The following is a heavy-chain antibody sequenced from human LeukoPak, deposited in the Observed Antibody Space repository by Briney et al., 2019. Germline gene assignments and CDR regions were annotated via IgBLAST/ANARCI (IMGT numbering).Heavy chain of an antibody. D-gene: IGHD4-23*01. V-gene: IGHV4-34*01. CDR2: INHSGST. Sequence: SETLSLTCAVYGGSFSGYYWSWIRQPPGKGLEWIGEINHSGSTNYNPSLKSRVTISVDTSKNQFSLKLSSVTAAGTAVYYCARGILVREYGGNIFDYWGQGTLVTVSS. CDR3: ARGILVREYGGNIFDY. J-gene: IGHJ4*02. CDR1: GGSFSGYY.